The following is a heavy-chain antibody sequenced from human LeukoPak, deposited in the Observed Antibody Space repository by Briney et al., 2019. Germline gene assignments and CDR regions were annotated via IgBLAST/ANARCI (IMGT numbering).Heavy chain of an antibody. CDR2: IRYDGSKK. CDR3: VKGRDFYFVY. Sequence: GGSLRLACAASGFTLSDYGMHWVRQAPGKGLEWVTFIRYDGSKKYYADSVKGRFTFSRDNSKNMLYLQMNSLRAGDTAIYYCVKGRDFYFVYWGQGNLVTVSS. J-gene: IGHJ4*02. CDR1: GFTLSDYG. V-gene: IGHV3-30*02.